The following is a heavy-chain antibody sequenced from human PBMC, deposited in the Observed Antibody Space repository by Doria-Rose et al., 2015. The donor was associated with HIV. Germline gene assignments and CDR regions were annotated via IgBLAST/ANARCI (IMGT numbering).Heavy chain of an antibody. Sequence: QITLKESGPVLVKPTETLTLTCTVSGVSLSSPGMGVSWIRQPPGKALEWLANSFSDDDRSYKTSLKSSLTISRGTSKSQVVLTMTDMDPVDTATYYCARIKSSRWYHKYYFDFWGQGTLVIVSA. CDR1: GVSLSSPGMG. D-gene: IGHD6-13*01. CDR3: ARIKSSRWYHKYYFDF. V-gene: IGHV2-26*01. CDR2: SFSDDDR. J-gene: IGHJ4*02.